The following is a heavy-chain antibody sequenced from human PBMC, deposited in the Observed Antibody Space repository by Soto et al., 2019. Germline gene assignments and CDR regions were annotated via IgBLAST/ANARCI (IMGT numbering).Heavy chain of an antibody. CDR3: AKEDTRCSSTSCYNYYYYGMDV. CDR1: GFTFSSYA. J-gene: IGHJ6*02. D-gene: IGHD2-2*02. CDR2: ISGSGGST. V-gene: IGHV3-23*01. Sequence: GGSLRLSCAASGFTFSSYAMSWARQAPGKGLEWVSAISGSGGSTYYADSVKGRFTISRDNSKNTLYLQMNSLRAEDTAVYYCAKEDTRCSSTSCYNYYYYGMDVWGQGTTVTV.